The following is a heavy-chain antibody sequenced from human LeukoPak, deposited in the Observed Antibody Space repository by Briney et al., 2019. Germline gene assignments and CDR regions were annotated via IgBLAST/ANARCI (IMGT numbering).Heavy chain of an antibody. CDR3: ARAASRSCDY. J-gene: IGHJ4*02. CDR2: INHSGST. D-gene: IGHD3-10*01. CDR1: GGSFSGYY. V-gene: IGHV4-34*01. Sequence: SETLSLTCAVYGGSFSGYYWSWIRQPPGKGLEWIGEINHSGSTNYNPSLKSRVTISVDTSKNQFSLELSSVTAADTAVYYCARAASRSCDYWGQGTLVTVSS.